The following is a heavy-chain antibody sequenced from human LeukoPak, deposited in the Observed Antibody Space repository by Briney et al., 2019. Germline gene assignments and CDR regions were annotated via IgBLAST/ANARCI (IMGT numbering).Heavy chain of an antibody. V-gene: IGHV4-38-2*01. CDR2: IYHSGST. D-gene: IGHD3-9*01. CDR3: ARQDDILTGYPYYFDY. CDR1: GYSISSGYY. Sequence: SETLSLTCAVSGYSISSGYYWGWVRQPPGKGLEWIGSIYHSGSTYYNPSLKSRVTISVDASKNQFSLRLSSVTAADTAVYYCARQDDILTGYPYYFDYWGQGTLVTVSS. J-gene: IGHJ4*02.